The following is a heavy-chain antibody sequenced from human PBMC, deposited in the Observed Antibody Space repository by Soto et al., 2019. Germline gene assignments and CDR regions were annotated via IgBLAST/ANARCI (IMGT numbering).Heavy chain of an antibody. CDR3: ARGTAGYSGSWYVS. J-gene: IGHJ5*01. Sequence: QVQLQQWGAGLLKPSETLSLTCAVYGGSFSGHYCSWIRQPPGKGLEWIGEIIPSGGTNYNSSLKSRVTISVDTSKNQFSLKLSSVTAADTAVYYCARGTAGYSGSWYVSWGQGTLVTVSS. V-gene: IGHV4-34*01. D-gene: IGHD6-13*01. CDR1: GGSFSGHY. CDR2: IIPSGGT.